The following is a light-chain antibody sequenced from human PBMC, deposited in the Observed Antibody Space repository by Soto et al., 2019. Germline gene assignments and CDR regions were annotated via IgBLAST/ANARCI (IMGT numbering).Light chain of an antibody. CDR1: QGISSY. J-gene: IGKJ3*01. CDR3: QQLNSFPFT. CDR2: AAS. Sequence: DIQLTQSPSFLSASVGDRVTITCRASQGISSYLAWYQQKPGKAPKLLIYAASTLQSGVPSRFSGSGSGTEFTLTISSLQPEDFATYYCQQLNSFPFTFATGTKVDIK. V-gene: IGKV1-9*01.